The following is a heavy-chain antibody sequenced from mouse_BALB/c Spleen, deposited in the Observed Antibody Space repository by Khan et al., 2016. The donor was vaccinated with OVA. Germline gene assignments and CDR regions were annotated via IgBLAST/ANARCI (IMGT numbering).Heavy chain of an antibody. J-gene: IGHJ2*01. CDR1: GYSITSDYV. CDR2: ISYSGNT. Sequence: EVQLQESGPGLVKPSQSLTLTCTVTGYSITSDYVWYWIRQFPGNKLEWMGHISYSGNTKYNPTLKSRISITRDTSKNQLFLQLNSVTTEDPAIFYCARVYGADFDYWGQGTTLTVSS. V-gene: IGHV3-2*02. CDR3: ARVYGADFDY. D-gene: IGHD1-1*01.